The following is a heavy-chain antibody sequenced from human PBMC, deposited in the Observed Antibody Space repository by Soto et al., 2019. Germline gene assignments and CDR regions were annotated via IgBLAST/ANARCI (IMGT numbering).Heavy chain of an antibody. D-gene: IGHD3-10*01. V-gene: IGHV1-18*04. CDR1: GYTFTTYG. Sequence: VKVSCKTSGYTFTTYGVSWVRQAPGQGLEWMGWISAYNGNTNYAQKLQGRVTMTTDTSTSTAYMELRGLRSDDTAVYYCARDRYYYGSGSYYISWFDPWGQGTLVTVSS. J-gene: IGHJ5*02. CDR3: ARDRYYYGSGSYYISWFDP. CDR2: ISAYNGNT.